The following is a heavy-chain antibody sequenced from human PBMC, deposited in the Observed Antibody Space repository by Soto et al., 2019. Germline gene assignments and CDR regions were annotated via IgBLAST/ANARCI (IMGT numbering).Heavy chain of an antibody. CDR3: ASHSGGMCGSGWYLAAFDF. CDR2: IYFRGRT. V-gene: IGHV4-39*01. D-gene: IGHD6-19*01. CDR1: GGSISSSSYY. Sequence: QLQLQLSGPGLVKPSETLSLTCTVSGGSISSSSYYWGWIRQPPGKGLAWVGSIYFRGRTYYNPYPKSLATISVDRSKNQFSVKLSSVTASDTAVYYCASHSGGMCGSGWYLAAFDFWGHGTMVTVSS. J-gene: IGHJ3*01.